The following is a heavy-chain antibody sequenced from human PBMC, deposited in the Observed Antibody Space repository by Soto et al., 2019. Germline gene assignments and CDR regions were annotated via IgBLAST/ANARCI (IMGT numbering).Heavy chain of an antibody. CDR2: IYYSGST. Sequence: PSETLSLTCTVSGGSISSYYWSWIRQPPGKGLEWIGYIYYSGSTNYNPSLKSRVTISVDTSKNQFSLKLSSVTAADTAVYYCARMVLTLGFGAFDYWGQGTLVTVSS. V-gene: IGHV4-59*01. J-gene: IGHJ4*02. CDR1: GGSISSYY. CDR3: ARMVLTLGFGAFDY. D-gene: IGHD3-10*01.